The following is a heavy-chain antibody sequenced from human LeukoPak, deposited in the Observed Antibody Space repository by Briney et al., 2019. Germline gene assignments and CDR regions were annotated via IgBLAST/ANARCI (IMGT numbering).Heavy chain of an antibody. CDR1: GGSISSSSYY. Sequence: SETLSLTCTVSGGSISSSSYYWGWIRQPPGKGLEWIGSIYYSGSTYNNPSIESRGTISVHTTKTQFSLKLSPVTAADTAGYYCTRESHAAAGIYWFDPWGQGTLVTVSS. CDR2: IYYSGST. J-gene: IGHJ5*02. D-gene: IGHD6-13*01. V-gene: IGHV4-39*07. CDR3: TRESHAAAGIYWFDP.